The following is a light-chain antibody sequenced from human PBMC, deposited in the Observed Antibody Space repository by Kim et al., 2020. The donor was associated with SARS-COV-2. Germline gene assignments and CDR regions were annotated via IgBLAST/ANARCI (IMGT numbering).Light chain of an antibody. J-gene: IGKJ1*01. V-gene: IGKV4-1*01. CDR2: WAS. CDR3: QQYYGTPT. Sequence: DFVMTQSPDSLAVSLGERATINCKSSQTVLYSSNNKNYLAWYQQKPGQPPRLLIYWASTRESGVPDRFSGSGSGTDFTLTISSLQVEDVAVYYCQQYYGTPTFGQGTKVDIK. CDR1: QTVLYSSNNKNY.